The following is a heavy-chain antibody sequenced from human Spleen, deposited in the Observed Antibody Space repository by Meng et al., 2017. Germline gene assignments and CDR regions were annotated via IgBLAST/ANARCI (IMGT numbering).Heavy chain of an antibody. CDR3: ARESPPVAGGVFDY. CDR2: VYYSGIT. D-gene: IGHD4-23*01. CDR1: GSSIRNTNYY. Sequence: SETLSLTCTVSGSSIRNTNYYWNWVRQPPGKGLEWIGSVYYSGITYYNPSLESRVSISVDTSKNQFSLKLTSVTAADTAVYYCARESPPVAGGVFDYWGQGTLVTVSS. J-gene: IGHJ4*02. V-gene: IGHV4-39*07.